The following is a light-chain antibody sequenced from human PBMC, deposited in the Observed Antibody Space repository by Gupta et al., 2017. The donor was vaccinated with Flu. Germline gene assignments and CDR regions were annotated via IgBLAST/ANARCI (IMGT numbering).Light chain of an antibody. V-gene: IGKV3D-15*01. Sequence: IVMTQSPATLSVSPRERATLSCRASQSVSSNLAWYQQKPGQAPRLLIYGASTRATGIPARFSGSGSGTEFTLTISSRQSEDFAVYYCQHYNNWPRTFGQGTKVEIK. CDR1: QSVSSN. J-gene: IGKJ1*01. CDR2: GAS. CDR3: QHYNNWPRT.